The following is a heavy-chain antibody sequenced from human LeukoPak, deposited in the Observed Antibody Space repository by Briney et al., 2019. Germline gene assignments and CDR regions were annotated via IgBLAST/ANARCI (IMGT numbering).Heavy chain of an antibody. Sequence: ASVKVSCKTSGYIFTSYGISWVRQAPGKGLEWMGWISVHNGYTRYAQKFQGRVTMTTDTSTSTAYTDLRSLRSDDTAVYYCARDMRHYRNYDSSGYYYNFEYWGQGTLVSVSS. CDR1: GYIFTSYG. CDR3: ARDMRHYRNYDSSGYYYNFEY. D-gene: IGHD3-22*01. V-gene: IGHV1-18*01. CDR2: ISVHNGYT. J-gene: IGHJ4*02.